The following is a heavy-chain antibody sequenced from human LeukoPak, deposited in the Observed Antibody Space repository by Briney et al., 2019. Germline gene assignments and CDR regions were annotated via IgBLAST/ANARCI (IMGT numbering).Heavy chain of an antibody. CDR3: ARGRVGYGGNSFDY. Sequence: GASVKVSCKASGGTFSSYAISWVRQAPGQGLEWRGGIIPIFGTANYAQKFQGRVTITADESTSTAYMEPSSLRSEDTAVYYCARGRVGYGGNSFDYWGQGTLVTVSS. J-gene: IGHJ4*02. V-gene: IGHV1-69*13. CDR1: GGTFSSYA. CDR2: IIPIFGTA. D-gene: IGHD4-23*01.